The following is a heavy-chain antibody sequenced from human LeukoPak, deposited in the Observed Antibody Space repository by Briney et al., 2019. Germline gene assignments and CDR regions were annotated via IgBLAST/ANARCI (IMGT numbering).Heavy chain of an antibody. CDR2: ISSSGSTK. D-gene: IGHD6-13*01. CDR1: GFTFSTYN. Sequence: GGSLRLSCAASGFTFSTYNMNWVRQAPGKGLEWVSYISSSGSTKYYADSVKGRFTISRDNSKNSLYLQMNSLRAEDTAVYYCASFSSWYVNRFDPWGQGTLVSVSS. J-gene: IGHJ5*02. CDR3: ASFSSWYVNRFDP. V-gene: IGHV3-48*01.